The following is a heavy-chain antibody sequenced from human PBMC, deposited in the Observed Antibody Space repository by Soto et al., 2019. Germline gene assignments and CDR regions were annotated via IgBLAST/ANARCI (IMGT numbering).Heavy chain of an antibody. D-gene: IGHD4-4*01. J-gene: IGHJ5*02. V-gene: IGHV2-5*02. CDR2: IYWDDDT. CDR1: GFSLITSGVG. CDR3: AHVTVTAYSNWCYP. Sequence: QITLKESGPTLVKPTQTLTLTCTFSGFSLITSGVGVGWIRQPPGKDLECLAIIYWDDDTRYSPSLNSRLTITKDTSKNQVVLIMTNVDPVDTAPYYCAHVTVTAYSNWCYPWGQGTLITVPS.